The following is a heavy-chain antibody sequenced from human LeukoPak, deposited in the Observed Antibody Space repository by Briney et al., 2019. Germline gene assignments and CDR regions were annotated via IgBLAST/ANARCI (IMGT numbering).Heavy chain of an antibody. CDR1: GFTFSSYG. V-gene: IGHV3-30*03. J-gene: IGHJ4*02. Sequence: GRSLRLSCAASGFTFSSYGMYWVRQAPGKGLEWVAVISYHGSNKYYADSVKGRFTISRDNSKNTLYLQMNSLRGEDTAVYYCARCSSTSCYLAYWGQGTLVTVSS. CDR2: ISYHGSNK. CDR3: ARCSSTSCYLAY. D-gene: IGHD2-2*01.